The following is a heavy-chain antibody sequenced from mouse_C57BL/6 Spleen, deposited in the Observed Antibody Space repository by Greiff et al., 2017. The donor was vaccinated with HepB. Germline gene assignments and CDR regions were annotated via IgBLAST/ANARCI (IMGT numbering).Heavy chain of an antibody. Sequence: DVQLVESGEGLVKPGGSLKLSCAASGFTFSSYAMSWVRQTPEKRLEWVAYISSGGDYIYYADTVKGRFTISRDNARNTLYLQMSSLKSEDTAMYYCTRDYWDGWYFDVWGTGTTVTVSS. CDR3: TRDYWDGWYFDV. CDR1: GFTFSSYA. J-gene: IGHJ1*03. D-gene: IGHD4-1*01. CDR2: ISSGGDYI. V-gene: IGHV5-9-1*02.